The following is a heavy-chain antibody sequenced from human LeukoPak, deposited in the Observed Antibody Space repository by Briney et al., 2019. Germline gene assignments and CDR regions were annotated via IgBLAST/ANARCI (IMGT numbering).Heavy chain of an antibody. CDR3: ARVVQWLVVNWFDP. Sequence: PGGSLRLSCAASGFTFTSYAMNWVRQAPGKGLEWVANIKEDGSEKYYVDSVKGRFTVSRDNAKSSMFLEMNSLRAEDTAVYYCARVVQWLVVNWFDPWGRGTLVTVSS. D-gene: IGHD6-19*01. J-gene: IGHJ5*02. V-gene: IGHV3-7*03. CDR1: GFTFTSYA. CDR2: IKEDGSEK.